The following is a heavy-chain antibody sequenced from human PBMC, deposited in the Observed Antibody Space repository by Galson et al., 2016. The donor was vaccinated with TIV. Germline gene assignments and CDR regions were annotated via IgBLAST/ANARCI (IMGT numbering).Heavy chain of an antibody. CDR1: GFTFSSYG. CDR2: IWPHGQNR. J-gene: IGHJ4*02. D-gene: IGHD1-26*01. CDR3: VRGPTLGYSGTYGPDY. Sequence: SLRLSCAASGFTFSSYGIHWVRQAPGKGLEWVAYIWPHGQNRYYAESVQGRVAISRDNSKNNVDLQMNSLRVEDTAVYYCVRGPTLGYSGTYGPDYRGQGTLVTVSS. V-gene: IGHV3-33*01.